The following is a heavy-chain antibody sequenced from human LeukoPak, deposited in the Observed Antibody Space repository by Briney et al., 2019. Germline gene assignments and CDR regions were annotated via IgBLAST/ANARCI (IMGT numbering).Heavy chain of an antibody. CDR3: ARDSEWGLLRSDY. CDR2: IKQGGSEQ. J-gene: IGHJ4*02. Sequence: GGSLRLSCAASGFIFTSYWMSWVRQAPGKGLEWVANIKQGGSEQYYVDSVKGRFTISRDNAKNSLYLQMNSLRAEDTAVYYCARDSEWGLLRSDYWGQGTLVTVSS. CDR1: GFIFTSYW. D-gene: IGHD1-26*01. V-gene: IGHV3-7*05.